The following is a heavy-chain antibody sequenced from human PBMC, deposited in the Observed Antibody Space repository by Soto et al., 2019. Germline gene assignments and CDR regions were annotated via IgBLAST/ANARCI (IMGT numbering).Heavy chain of an antibody. J-gene: IGHJ6*02. Sequence: QVQLQESGPGLVKPSGTLSLTCAVSGASISSSYWWSWVRQPPGKGLEWIGEIHHSTGTNSNPSLKSRVTISVDKSKNQXXLRXTSXXXXXXXXXXXARNDVYDMDVWGQGTTVTVSS. D-gene: IGHD3-16*01. CDR1: GASISSSYW. CDR2: IHHSTGT. CDR3: ARNDVYDMDV. V-gene: IGHV4-4*02.